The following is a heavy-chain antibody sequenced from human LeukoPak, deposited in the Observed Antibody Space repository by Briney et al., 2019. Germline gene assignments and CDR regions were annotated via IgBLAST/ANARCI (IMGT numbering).Heavy chain of an antibody. J-gene: IGHJ6*03. CDR2: IYYSGST. D-gene: IGHD5-18*01. V-gene: IGHV4-59*01. CDR1: GGSISSYY. Sequence: TSETLSLTCTVSGGSISSYYWRWIRQPPGKGLEWIGYIYYSGSTNYNPSLKSRVTISVDTSKNQFSLKLSSVTAADTAVYYCARTTEGGYTYDYFYYYYMDVWGKGTTVTISS. CDR3: ARTTEGGYTYDYFYYYYMDV.